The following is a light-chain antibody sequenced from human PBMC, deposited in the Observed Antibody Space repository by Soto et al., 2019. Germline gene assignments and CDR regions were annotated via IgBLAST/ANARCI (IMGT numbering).Light chain of an antibody. CDR3: QQYNSWPLT. V-gene: IGKV3D-15*01. CDR1: QSVSSY. Sequence: EIVLTQSPATLSLSPGERATLSCRASQSVSSYLAWYQQKPGQAPRVLIYDISTRATGIPIRFSGSGSGTEFTLTISSLQSEDFAVYYCQQYNSWPLTFGGGTKVEIK. J-gene: IGKJ4*01. CDR2: DIS.